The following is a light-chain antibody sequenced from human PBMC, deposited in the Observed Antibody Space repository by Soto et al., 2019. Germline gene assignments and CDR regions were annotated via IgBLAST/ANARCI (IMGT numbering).Light chain of an antibody. V-gene: IGKV1-39*01. CDR3: QQSYSSPQVT. CDR2: AAS. CDR1: QSISTY. Sequence: DIQMTQSPSSLSASVGDRVTITCRASQSISTYLNWYQQKPGKAPKLLIYAASSLQSGVPLTFSGSGSGTDFTLTISSLQPEDFATYYCQQSYSSPQVTFGGGTKVEIK. J-gene: IGKJ4*01.